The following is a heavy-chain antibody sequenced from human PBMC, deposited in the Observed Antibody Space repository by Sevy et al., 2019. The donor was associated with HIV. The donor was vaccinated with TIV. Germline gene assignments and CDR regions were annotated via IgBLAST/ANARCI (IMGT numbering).Heavy chain of an antibody. CDR3: ARRSENYARDY. J-gene: IGHJ4*02. D-gene: IGHD2-2*01. V-gene: IGHV1-8*01. CDR2: MNPNSGDT. CDR1: GYTFTSYD. Sequence: ASVKVSCKTSGYTFTSYDINWVRQATGQGLEWMGWMNPNSGDTGYAQNFQGRVTMTRNTPISTAYMEVSSLRSDDTAVYYCARRSENYARDYWGQGTLVTVSS.